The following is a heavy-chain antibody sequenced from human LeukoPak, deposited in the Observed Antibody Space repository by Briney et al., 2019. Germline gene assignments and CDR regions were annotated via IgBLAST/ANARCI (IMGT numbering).Heavy chain of an antibody. Sequence: AASVKVSCKASGYTFTSYYMHWVRQAPGQGLEWMGIINPSGGSASYAQKFQGRVTMTRDTSTSTVYMELSSLRSEDTAVYYCARDGSAVPFDYWGQGTLVTVSS. CDR1: GYTFTSYY. CDR3: ARDGSAVPFDY. CDR2: INPSGGSA. J-gene: IGHJ4*02. D-gene: IGHD2-2*01. V-gene: IGHV1-46*01.